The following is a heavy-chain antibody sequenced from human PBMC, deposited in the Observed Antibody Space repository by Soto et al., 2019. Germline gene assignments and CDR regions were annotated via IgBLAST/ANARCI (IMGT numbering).Heavy chain of an antibody. CDR3: ARDYPRGGYNHY. J-gene: IGHJ4*02. V-gene: IGHV1-18*01. CDR1: GYTFTRYG. Sequence: GSVKASSRASGYTFTRYGISWSRQAPGQGLEWMGWISAYNGNTNYAQKLQGRVTMTTDTSTSTAYMELRSLRSDDTAVYYCARDYPRGGYNHYWGQGSLVTVSS. CDR2: ISAYNGNT. D-gene: IGHD5-12*01.